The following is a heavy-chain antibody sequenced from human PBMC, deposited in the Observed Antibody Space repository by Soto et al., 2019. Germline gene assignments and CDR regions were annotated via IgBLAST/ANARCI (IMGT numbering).Heavy chain of an antibody. J-gene: IGHJ6*02. CDR2: IYHSGST. V-gene: IGHV4-31*03. CDR3: ERVTSDDRSTIAGVVIGTMDV. D-gene: IGHD3-3*01. Sequence: QVQLQESGPGLVKFSQTLSLTCTVSGGSIRTTRYYWSWIRHHPGNGLEWIAYIYHSGSTYYNPSLRSRADMSVGTSSNQFSLRLSSVTAEDTAVYSGERVTSDDRSTIAGVVIGTMDVWGQGTAVPVSS. CDR1: GGSIRTTRYY.